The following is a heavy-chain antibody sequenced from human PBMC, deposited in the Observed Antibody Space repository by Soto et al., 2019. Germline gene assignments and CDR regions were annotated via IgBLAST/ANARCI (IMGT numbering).Heavy chain of an antibody. CDR1: GGSVTSGGYY. CDR3: TIDWSPPVTHGSDS. D-gene: IGHD1-1*01. Sequence: QVQLQESGPGLVRPSQTLSLTCTVSGGSVTSGGYYWSWIRHCPGKGLEWIGYIYCSGDTNYNTSLNSRVAMAADTSKTQFSLQLTSVTVADTAIYYCTIDWSPPVTHGSDSWGQGILVTVSS. J-gene: IGHJ5*01. CDR2: IYCSGDT. V-gene: IGHV4-31*03.